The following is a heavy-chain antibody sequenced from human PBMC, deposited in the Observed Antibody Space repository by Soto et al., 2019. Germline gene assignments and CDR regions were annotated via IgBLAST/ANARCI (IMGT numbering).Heavy chain of an antibody. CDR2: IYASGRP. D-gene: IGHD2-15*01. CDR3: ARSAVPRGGWFRP. V-gene: IGHV4-4*07. CDR1: GGSISTYY. Sequence: QVQLQESGPGLVKPSGTLSLTCNVSGGSISTYYWNWIRQPAGKGLEWIGRIYASGRPNYNPSLKSRVIMSVDTSKNQFSLTMSSVTAADTAMYYCARSAVPRGGWFRPWGQGILFTVSP. J-gene: IGHJ5*02.